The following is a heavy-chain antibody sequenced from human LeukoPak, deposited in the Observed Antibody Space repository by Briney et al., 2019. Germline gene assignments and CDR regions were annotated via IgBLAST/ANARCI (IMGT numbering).Heavy chain of an antibody. Sequence: ASVKVSCKASGGTFSNYAVTWVRQAPGQGLECMGGIIPIFGTANYAQKLQGRVTMTTDTSTSTAYMELRSLRSDDTAVYYCARDGGATTFEPFDYWGQGTLVTVSS. D-gene: IGHD1-26*01. J-gene: IGHJ4*02. CDR2: IIPIFGTA. CDR1: GGTFSNYA. V-gene: IGHV1-69*05. CDR3: ARDGGATTFEPFDY.